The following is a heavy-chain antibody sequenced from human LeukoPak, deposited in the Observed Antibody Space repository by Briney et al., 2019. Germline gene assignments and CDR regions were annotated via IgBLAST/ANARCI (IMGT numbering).Heavy chain of an antibody. Sequence: SETLSLTCSVSGGSISSPNHDWAWIRQPPGQGLEWIGSIYYSGTTHYNLSLKSRVTLSVDTSQNQFSLKLCSVTAADTAIYFCARSLGANTWVGNWFDPWGQGTLVTVSP. CDR3: ARSLGANTWVGNWFDP. V-gene: IGHV4-39*01. CDR1: GGSISSPNHD. D-gene: IGHD3-10*01. J-gene: IGHJ5*02. CDR2: IYYSGTT.